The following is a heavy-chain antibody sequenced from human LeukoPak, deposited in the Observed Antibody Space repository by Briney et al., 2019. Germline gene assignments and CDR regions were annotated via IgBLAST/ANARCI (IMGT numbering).Heavy chain of an antibody. Sequence: GGSLGLSCAGSGFTFSSYWMSWVRQAPGKGLEWVANIKEDGSEKYYGDSVKGRFTISRDNAKKSLYLQMNSLRVEDTAVYYCAKDAEKDWGQGTPVTVSS. J-gene: IGHJ4*02. CDR2: IKEDGSEK. CDR1: GFTFSSYW. V-gene: IGHV3-7*01. CDR3: AKDAEKD.